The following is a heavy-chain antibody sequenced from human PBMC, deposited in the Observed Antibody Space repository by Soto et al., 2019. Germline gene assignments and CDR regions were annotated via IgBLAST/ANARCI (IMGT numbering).Heavy chain of an antibody. CDR1: GYSFTNFW. J-gene: IGHJ4*02. CDR2: IYPGDSDT. V-gene: IGHV5-51*01. CDR3: AIQHPLDSSAWYN. Sequence: LKISCKASGYSFTNFWIGWVRQMPGKGLEWMGTIYPGDSDTRYSPSFQGQVTFSVDKSINTAYLHWTSLKASDTAMYYCAIQHPLDSSAWYNWGQGTLVTVS. D-gene: IGHD6-19*01.